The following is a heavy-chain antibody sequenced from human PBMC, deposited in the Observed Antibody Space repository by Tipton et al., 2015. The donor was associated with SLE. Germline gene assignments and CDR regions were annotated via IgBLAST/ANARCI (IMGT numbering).Heavy chain of an antibody. V-gene: IGHV4-39*07. J-gene: IGHJ4*02. CDR3: ARDPKY. CDR1: GGSVSTYS. Sequence: TLSLTCTVSGGSVSTYSWDWFRQAPGKGLEWIGSMYFSGNTYYNPFLRSRVTISADTSKNQFSLKLTSVTAADTAVYYCARDPKYWGQGTLVIVSS. CDR2: MYFSGNT.